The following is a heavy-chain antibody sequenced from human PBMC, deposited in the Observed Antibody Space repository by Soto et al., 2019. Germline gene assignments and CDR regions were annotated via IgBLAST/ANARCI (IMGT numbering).Heavy chain of an antibody. J-gene: IGHJ4*02. D-gene: IGHD4-17*01. V-gene: IGHV3-33*05. CDR1: GFTFSNYG. CDR3: ARNPRPPYGDYADY. Sequence: QVQLVESGGTVVQPGTSLRLSCVASGFTFSNYGMHWARQAPGKGLEWVAYLQYDGSYIHYSDSVQGRFTISRDNSRNTLYLQMNSLRAEDTALYYCARNPRPPYGDYADYWGQGTLVTVSS. CDR2: LQYDGSYI.